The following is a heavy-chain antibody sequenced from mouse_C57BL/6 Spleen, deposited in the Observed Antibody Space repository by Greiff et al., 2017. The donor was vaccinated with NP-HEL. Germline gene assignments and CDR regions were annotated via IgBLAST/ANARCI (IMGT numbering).Heavy chain of an antibody. J-gene: IGHJ4*01. V-gene: IGHV1-53*01. CDR3: ARGNHAMDY. CDR2: INPSNGGT. D-gene: IGHD2-1*01. Sequence: QQRPGQGLEWIGNINPSNGGTNYNEKFKSKATLTVDKSSSTAYMQLSSLTSEDSAVYYCARGNHAMDYWGQGTSVTVSS.